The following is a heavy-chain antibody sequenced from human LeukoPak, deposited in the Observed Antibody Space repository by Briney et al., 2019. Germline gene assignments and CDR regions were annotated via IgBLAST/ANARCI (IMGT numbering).Heavy chain of an antibody. CDR3: ARDLSPYRVDAFDI. CDR1: GYTFTGYY. CDR2: INPNSGGT. V-gene: IGHV1-2*04. D-gene: IGHD3-16*02. J-gene: IGHJ3*02. Sequence: ASVKVSCKASGYTFTGYYMHWVRQAPGQGLEWMGWINPNSGGTNYAQKFQGWVTMTRDTSTSTAYMELRSLRSDDTAVYYCARDLSPYRVDAFDIWGQGTMVTVSS.